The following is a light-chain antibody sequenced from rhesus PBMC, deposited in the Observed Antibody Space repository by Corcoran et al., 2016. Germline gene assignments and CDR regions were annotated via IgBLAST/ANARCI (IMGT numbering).Light chain of an antibody. CDR3: QPSSSTPLT. CDR1: QGITND. CDR2: EAS. J-gene: IGKJ4*01. Sequence: DIQMTQSPSSLSASVGDRVTITCRASQGITNDLAWYQQKPGETPKLLIYEASRLQRGIPSRFSGSGSGTDFTLPISSLPSETFATYYCQPSSSTPLTFGGGTKVQIK. V-gene: IGKV1-22*01.